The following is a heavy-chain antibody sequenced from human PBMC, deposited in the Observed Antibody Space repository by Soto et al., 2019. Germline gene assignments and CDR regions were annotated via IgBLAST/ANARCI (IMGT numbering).Heavy chain of an antibody. CDR3: AILDCTNDVCLEAAVPVGGALDY. J-gene: IGHJ4*02. Sequence: EVQLVESGGGLVQPGKALRLSCAASGFTFSKYWMHWGRQAPGKGPVWVSYISGDGTTTDYADSVKGRFTISRDNAKYALYLQMEGSGVEVTVGYYCAILDCTNDVCLEAAVPVGGALDYWGQAAQVTV. V-gene: IGHV3-74*01. CDR2: ISGDGTTT. CDR1: GFTFSKYW. D-gene: IGHD2-8*01.